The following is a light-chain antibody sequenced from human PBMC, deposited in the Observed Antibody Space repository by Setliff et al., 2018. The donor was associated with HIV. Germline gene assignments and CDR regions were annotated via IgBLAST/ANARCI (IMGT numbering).Light chain of an antibody. Sequence: QSALTQPPPASGSPGQSVTISCTGTSSDVGGYNYVSWYQQHPGKAPKVMIYEVSKRPSGVPDRFSGSKSGNTAALTVSGLQAEDEADYYCSSYAGSNNFVFGTGTKV. CDR3: SSYAGSNNFV. J-gene: IGLJ1*01. CDR1: SSDVGGYNY. CDR2: EVS. V-gene: IGLV2-8*01.